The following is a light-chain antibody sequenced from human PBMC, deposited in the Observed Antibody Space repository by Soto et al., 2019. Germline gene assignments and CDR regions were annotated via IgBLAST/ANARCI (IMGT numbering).Light chain of an antibody. J-gene: IGKJ4*02. CDR3: QQYARSPSS. CDR2: GAS. Sequence: EIVLTQSPGTLSLSPGERATLSCRASESVSSNFLAWDQQKAGLPPRLLIVGASSRAAGIPDRFSGSGSGTDFTLTVSRLEPEDFAVYYCQQYARSPSSFGGGTKVEIK. CDR1: ESVSSNF. V-gene: IGKV3-20*01.